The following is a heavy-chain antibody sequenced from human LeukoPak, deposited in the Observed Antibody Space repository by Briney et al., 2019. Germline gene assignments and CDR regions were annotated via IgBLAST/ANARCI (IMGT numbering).Heavy chain of an antibody. CDR1: GFTFSNYS. Sequence: GGSLRLSCAASGFTFSNYSMNWVRQAPGKGLEWVANIEQDGSEKYYVDSVKGRFTISRDNAKNSLYLQMNSLRAEDTAMYYCARWFDAFDIWGQGTMVTVSS. D-gene: IGHD3-10*01. CDR2: IEQDGSEK. V-gene: IGHV3-7*01. J-gene: IGHJ3*02. CDR3: ARWFDAFDI.